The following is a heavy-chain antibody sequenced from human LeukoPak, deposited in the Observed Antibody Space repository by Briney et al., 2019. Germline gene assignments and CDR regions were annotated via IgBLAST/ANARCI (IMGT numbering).Heavy chain of an antibody. J-gene: IGHJ6*02. CDR2: ISGTGYET. CDR3: SKSGGLLDV. Sequence: GGPLRLSCAAPGLTFPTYGMSWVRQAPGKGPEWVSSISGTGYETHYSESVTGRFTISRDSSKNTVYLQMTSLRAEDTAEYYCSKSGGLLDVRGQGTTVTVSS. V-gene: IGHV3-23*01. D-gene: IGHD2-15*01. CDR1: GLTFPTYG.